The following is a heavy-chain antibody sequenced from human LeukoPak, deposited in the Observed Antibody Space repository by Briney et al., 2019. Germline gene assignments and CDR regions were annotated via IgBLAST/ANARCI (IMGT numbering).Heavy chain of an antibody. Sequence: SETLSLTCTVSGYSISSGYYWGWIRQPPGKGLEWIGSIYHSGSTYYNPSLKSRVTISVDTSKNQFSLKLSSVTAADTAVYYCARDSYYYDSSGYYRGDHDAFDIWGQGTMVTVSS. D-gene: IGHD3-22*01. CDR3: ARDSYYYDSSGYYRGDHDAFDI. CDR2: IYHSGST. J-gene: IGHJ3*02. V-gene: IGHV4-38-2*02. CDR1: GYSISSGYY.